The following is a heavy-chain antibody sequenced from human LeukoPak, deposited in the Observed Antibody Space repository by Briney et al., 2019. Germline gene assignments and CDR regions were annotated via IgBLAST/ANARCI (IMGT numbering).Heavy chain of an antibody. D-gene: IGHD3-22*01. Sequence: SETLSLTCTVSGGSISSGGYYWSWIRQHPGKGLEWIGYIYYSGSTYYNPSLQSRVTISVDTSKNQFSLRLSSVTAADTAVYYCARLRAYYYDSSGYYNFDFWGQGTLVTVSS. V-gene: IGHV4-31*03. CDR2: IYYSGST. CDR1: GGSISSGGYY. CDR3: ARLRAYYYDSSGYYNFDF. J-gene: IGHJ4*02.